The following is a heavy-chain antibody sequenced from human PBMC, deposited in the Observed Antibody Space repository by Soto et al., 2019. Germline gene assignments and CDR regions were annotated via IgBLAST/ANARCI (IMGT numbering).Heavy chain of an antibody. CDR3: ERDPTRIADSIDGLGCLEH. CDR2: ISSSSSYI. CDR1: VFTFISYI. J-gene: IGHJ4*02. Sequence: PGVSLRLSCASSVFTFISYIINLFRQAPVKGLEWVSSISSSSSYIYYADSVKGRFTISRDNAKNSLYLQMNSLRAEDTAVYYCERDPTRIADSIDGLGCLEHWGKGNLVNVSS. D-gene: IGHD6-13*01. V-gene: IGHV3-21*01.